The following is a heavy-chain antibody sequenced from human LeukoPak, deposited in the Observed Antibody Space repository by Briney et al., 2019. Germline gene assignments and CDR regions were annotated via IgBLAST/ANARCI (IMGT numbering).Heavy chain of an antibody. CDR3: VRGGASFDY. Sequence: GGSLRLSCTASGFTFSNYWMSWVRQVPGKGLEWVANIKVDGGEKYYVDPVKGRFTISRDNANNSLYLQMNSLRAEDTAVYNCVRGGASFDYWGQGTRVTVSS. V-gene: IGHV3-7*05. D-gene: IGHD4/OR15-4a*01. J-gene: IGHJ4*02. CDR1: GFTFSNYW. CDR2: IKVDGGEK.